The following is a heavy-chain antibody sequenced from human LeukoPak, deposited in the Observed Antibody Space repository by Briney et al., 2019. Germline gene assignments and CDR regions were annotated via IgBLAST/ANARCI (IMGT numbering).Heavy chain of an antibody. CDR1: GAFLTNPTYY. V-gene: IGHV4-61*01. J-gene: IGHJ4*02. D-gene: IGHD4-23*01. CDR3: ARFKSGGWSYFDT. CDR2: LYASESP. Sequence: SETLSLTCTVSGAFLTNPTYYQWSWIRQAPGKGLELIGSLYASESPKINPSLRSRVTLPLDTSKNQFSLELRSVTPEDSAVYYCARFKSGGWSYFDTWGQGIPVTVSS.